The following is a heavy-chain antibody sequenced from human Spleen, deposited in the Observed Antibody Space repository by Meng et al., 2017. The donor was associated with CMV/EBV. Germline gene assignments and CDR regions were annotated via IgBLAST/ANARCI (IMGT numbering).Heavy chain of an antibody. V-gene: IGHV3-7*01. CDR1: GFTFNTYA. CDR3: ARGGNSSSLFWID. CDR2: INQDESEK. J-gene: IGHJ4*02. D-gene: IGHD3-3*01. Sequence: GGSLRLSCAASGFTFNTYAMSWVRQAPGKGLEWVANINQDESEKYYVDSVKGRCIISKDNAKNSLLLQMNSLRVEDTAVYYCARGGNSSSLFWIDWGQGALVTVSS.